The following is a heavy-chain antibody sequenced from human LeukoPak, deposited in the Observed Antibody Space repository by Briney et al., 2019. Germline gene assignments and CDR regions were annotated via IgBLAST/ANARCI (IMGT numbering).Heavy chain of an antibody. CDR3: ARPSPRRDGYNYFDY. D-gene: IGHD5-24*01. V-gene: IGHV1-69*13. CDR1: GGTFSSYA. CDR2: IIPIFGTA. J-gene: IGHJ4*02. Sequence: ASVKVSCKASGGTFSSYAISWVRQAPGQGLEWMGGIIPIFGTANYAQKFQGRVTITADESTSTAYMEPSSLRSEDTAVYYCARPSPRRDGYNYFDYWGQGTLVTVSS.